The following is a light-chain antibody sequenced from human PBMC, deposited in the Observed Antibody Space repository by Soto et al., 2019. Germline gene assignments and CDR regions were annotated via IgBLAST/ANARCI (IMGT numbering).Light chain of an antibody. CDR2: NNN. CDR1: SSNIGRNT. Sequence: QAVVTQPPSASGTPGQRVTISCSGSSSNIGRNTVNWYQQLPGTAPKLLIYNNNQRPSGVPDRFSGSKSGPSGSLAISGLQSEDEADYYCAAWDASLNGPVFGGGTKLTVL. J-gene: IGLJ3*02. V-gene: IGLV1-44*01. CDR3: AAWDASLNGPV.